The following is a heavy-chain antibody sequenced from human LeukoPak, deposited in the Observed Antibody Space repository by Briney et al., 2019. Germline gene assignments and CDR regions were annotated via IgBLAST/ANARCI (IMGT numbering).Heavy chain of an antibody. Sequence: ASVKVSCKASGYTFTSYAMHWVRQAPGQRLEWMGWINAGNGNTKCSQKFQGRVTITRDTSASTAYMELSSLRSEDTAVYYCAREIGYSSSVRFDPWGQGTLVTVSS. CDR3: AREIGYSSSVRFDP. V-gene: IGHV1-3*01. CDR1: GYTFTSYA. D-gene: IGHD6-13*01. CDR2: INAGNGNT. J-gene: IGHJ5*02.